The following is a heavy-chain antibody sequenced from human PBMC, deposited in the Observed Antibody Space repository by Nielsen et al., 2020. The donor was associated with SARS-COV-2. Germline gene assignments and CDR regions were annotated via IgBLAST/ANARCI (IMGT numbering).Heavy chain of an antibody. V-gene: IGHV3-30*18. CDR2: ISYDGSNK. Sequence: GESLKISCAASGFTFSSYGMHWVRQAPGKGLEWVAVISYDGSNKYYADSVKGRFTISRDNSKNTLYLQMNSLRAEDTAVYYCAKDYFHYGGNSGDAAPDYWGQGTLVTVSS. CDR3: AKDYFHYGGNSGDAAPDY. CDR1: GFTFSSYG. D-gene: IGHD4-23*01. J-gene: IGHJ4*02.